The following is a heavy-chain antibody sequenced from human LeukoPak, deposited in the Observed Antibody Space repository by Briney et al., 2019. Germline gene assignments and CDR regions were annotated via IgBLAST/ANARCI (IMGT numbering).Heavy chain of an antibody. D-gene: IGHD3-3*01. CDR2: ISSSSSYI. J-gene: IGHJ4*02. CDR3: ARDAEDPTIFGVVPFDY. V-gene: IGHV3-21*01. CDR1: GFTFSSYS. Sequence: PGGSLRLSCAASGFTFSSYSMNWVRQAPGKGLEWVSSISSSSSYIYYADSVKGRFTISRDNAKNSLYLQMNSLRAEDTAVYYCARDAEDPTIFGVVPFDYWGQGTLVTVSS.